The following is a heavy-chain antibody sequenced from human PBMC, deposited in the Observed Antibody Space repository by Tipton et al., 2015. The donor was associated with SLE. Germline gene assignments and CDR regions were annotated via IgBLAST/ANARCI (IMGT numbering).Heavy chain of an antibody. CDR3: ARAIAYQQLAPMDV. J-gene: IGHJ6*03. CDR1: GGSISSGSYY. V-gene: IGHV4-61*02. Sequence: TLSLTCTVSGGSISSGSYYWSWIRQPAGKGLEWIGRIYTIGSTNYNPSLKSRVTISVNTSENHFSLKLSAVTAADTAVYYCARAIAYQQLAPMDVWGKGTTVTVSS. CDR2: IYTIGST. D-gene: IGHD6-13*01.